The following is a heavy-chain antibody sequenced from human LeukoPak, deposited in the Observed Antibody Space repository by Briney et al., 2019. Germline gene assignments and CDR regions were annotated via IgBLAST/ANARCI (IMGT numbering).Heavy chain of an antibody. CDR1: GGSISSYY. J-gene: IGHJ6*03. D-gene: IGHD3-3*01. Sequence: SETLPLTCTVSGGSISSYYWSWIRQPPGKGLEWIGYIYYSGSTNYNPSLKSRVTISVDTSKNQFSLKLSSVTAADTAVYYCARRRWAYYDFWSGYPYYMDVWGKGTTVTVSS. V-gene: IGHV4-59*01. CDR3: ARRRWAYYDFWSGYPYYMDV. CDR2: IYYSGST.